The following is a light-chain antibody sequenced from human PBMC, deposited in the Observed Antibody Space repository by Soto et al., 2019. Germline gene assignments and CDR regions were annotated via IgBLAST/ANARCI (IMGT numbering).Light chain of an antibody. V-gene: IGKV1-5*03. J-gene: IGKJ1*01. CDR2: KAS. CDR1: QDISNY. Sequence: DIQMNQSPSSLSASVGDRVTITCQASQDISNYLNWYQQKPGKAPKLLIYKASSLESGVPSRFSGSGSGTEFTLTISSLQPDDFATYYCQQYNSYSRTFGQGTKVDI. CDR3: QQYNSYSRT.